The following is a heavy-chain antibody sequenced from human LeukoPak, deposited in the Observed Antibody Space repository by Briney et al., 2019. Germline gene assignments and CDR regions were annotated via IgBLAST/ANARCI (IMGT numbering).Heavy chain of an antibody. Sequence: SETLSLTCTVSGGSISSSSYYWGWIRQPPGKGLEWIGSIYYSGSTYYNPSLKSRVTISADTSKNQFSLKLSSVTAADTAVYYCATQAYYYYYMDVWGKGTTVTVSS. V-gene: IGHV4-39*01. CDR2: IYYSGST. CDR3: ATQAYYYYYMDV. CDR1: GGSISSSSYY. J-gene: IGHJ6*03.